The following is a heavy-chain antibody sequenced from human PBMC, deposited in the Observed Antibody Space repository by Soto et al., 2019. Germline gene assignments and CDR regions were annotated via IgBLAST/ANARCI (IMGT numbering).Heavy chain of an antibody. CDR2: LYNSGST. CDR3: ARHHCSSTSCYSRWFDP. D-gene: IGHD2-2*01. V-gene: IGHV4-59*08. Sequence: SETLSLTCSVSSGSISNYYWSWIRQPPGKGLEWIGYLYNSGSTNYNPSLKSRVTISVDTSTNQFFLKLSSVTAAETAVYYCARHHCSSTSCYSRWFDPWGQGTQVTVSS. CDR1: SGSISNYY. J-gene: IGHJ5*02.